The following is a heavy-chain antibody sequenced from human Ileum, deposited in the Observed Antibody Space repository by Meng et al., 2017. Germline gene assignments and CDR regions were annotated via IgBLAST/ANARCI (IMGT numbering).Heavy chain of an antibody. CDR1: GGALSGYY. CDR2: INHSGST. J-gene: IGHJ4*02. Sequence: LPLWGAGLMMPSETLSLTCAVYGGALSGYYWSWIRQPPGKGLEWIGEINHSGSTNYNPSLKSRVTISVDTSKNQFSLKLSSVTAADTAVYYCARGGGRYGPDFDYWGQGTLVTVSS. D-gene: IGHD3-16*01. V-gene: IGHV4-34*01. CDR3: ARGGGRYGPDFDY.